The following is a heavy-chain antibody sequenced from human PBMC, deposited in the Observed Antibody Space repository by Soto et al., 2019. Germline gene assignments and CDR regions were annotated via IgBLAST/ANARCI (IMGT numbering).Heavy chain of an antibody. J-gene: IGHJ5*02. D-gene: IGHD3-16*01. CDR2: INPNSGGT. V-gene: IGHV1-2*02. CDR3: AEVRGGGLRRANWFDP. CDR1: GYTFTGYY. Sequence: QVQLVQSGAEVKKPGASVKVSCKASGYTFTGYYMHWVRQAPGQGLEWMGWINPNSGGTNYAQKFKGRVTMTRDTSISTAYMELGRRRSDDTAVYYCAEVRGGGLRRANWFDPWGQGTLVTVSS.